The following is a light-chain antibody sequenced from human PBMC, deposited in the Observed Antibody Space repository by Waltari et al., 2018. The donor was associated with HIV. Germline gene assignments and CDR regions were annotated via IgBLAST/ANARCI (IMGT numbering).Light chain of an antibody. Sequence: QPVVQQEPSLTVSPGGTVIHTGASCAGVVNRGLCRYWFHQRPGHAPKTLIFDSNNRDSWTPARFTGSFLGGKAALTLTGAQPEDDADYYCLLSYDGDVVFGGGTKLTVL. V-gene: IGLV7-46*01. CDR2: DSN. J-gene: IGLJ2*01. CDR3: LLSYDGDVV. CDR1: AGVVNRGLC.